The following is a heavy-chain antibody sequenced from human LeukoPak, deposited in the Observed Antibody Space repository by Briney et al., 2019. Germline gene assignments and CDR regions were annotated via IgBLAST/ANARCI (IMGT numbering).Heavy chain of an antibody. J-gene: IGHJ4*02. CDR3: ARAPGDIVVVPAAILDY. D-gene: IGHD2-2*01. Sequence: GASAKVSCKASGYTFASYGISWVRQAPGQGLEWMGWISAYNGDTRYAQNFQGRATMTTDTSTSTAYMELRSLRSDDTAVYYCARAPGDIVVVPAAILDYWGQGTLVTVSS. V-gene: IGHV1-18*01. CDR2: ISAYNGDT. CDR1: GYTFASYG.